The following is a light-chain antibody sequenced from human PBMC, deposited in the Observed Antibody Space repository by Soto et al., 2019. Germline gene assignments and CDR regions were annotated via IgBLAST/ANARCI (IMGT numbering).Light chain of an antibody. V-gene: IGKV3-20*01. CDR1: HAVTNNF. J-gene: IGKJ2*01. CDR3: QQYGTSPGT. Sequence: EIVLTQSPGTLSLSPGERATLSCRASHAVTNNFLAWYQQKPGQAPRLVIYGASSRPAGIPDRFSGSGAGTDFTLYISRLEPEDFAVYFCQQYGTSPGTFGQGTKLEIK. CDR2: GAS.